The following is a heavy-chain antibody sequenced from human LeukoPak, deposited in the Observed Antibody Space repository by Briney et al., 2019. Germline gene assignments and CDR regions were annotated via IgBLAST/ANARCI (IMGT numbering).Heavy chain of an antibody. J-gene: IGHJ4*02. Sequence: ASVKVSCKASGYTFTSYYMHWVRQAPGQGLEWMGIINPSGGSTSYAQKFQGRVTMTEDTSTDTAYMELSSLRSEDTAVYYCATPRTIKYGAALDYWGQGTLVTVSS. CDR3: ATPRTIKYGAALDY. D-gene: IGHD5-12*01. CDR2: INPSGGST. V-gene: IGHV1-46*01. CDR1: GYTFTSYY.